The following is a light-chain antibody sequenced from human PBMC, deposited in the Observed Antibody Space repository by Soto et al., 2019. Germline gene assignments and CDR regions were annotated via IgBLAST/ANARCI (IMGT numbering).Light chain of an antibody. CDR3: QSYDSSLNGYV. V-gene: IGLV1-40*01. J-gene: IGLJ1*01. Sequence: QSVLTQPPSVSGAPGQRVTISCTGSSSNIGAGNDVHWYQQLPETAPKLLLYGNNNRPSGVPDRFSASKSGTSTSLAITGLQAEDEADYCCQSYDSSLNGYVFGTGTKVTVL. CDR1: SSNIGAGND. CDR2: GNN.